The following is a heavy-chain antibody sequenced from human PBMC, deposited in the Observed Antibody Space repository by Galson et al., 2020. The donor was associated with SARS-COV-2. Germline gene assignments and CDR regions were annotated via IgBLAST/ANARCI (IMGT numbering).Heavy chain of an antibody. V-gene: IGHV1-18*04. CDR3: AREEDPTDYNPCFYY. J-gene: IGHJ4*02. CDR1: GYTFNRYG. CDR2: ISCHNGNT. D-gene: IGHD1-20*01. Sequence: ASVKVSCKASGYTFNRYGISWVRQAPGQGLEWLGWISCHNGNTNYPQKFQGRVTMTTDKSTSTVYMELRSLRSDDTAVYYCAREEDPTDYNPCFYYWGQGTQVTVSS.